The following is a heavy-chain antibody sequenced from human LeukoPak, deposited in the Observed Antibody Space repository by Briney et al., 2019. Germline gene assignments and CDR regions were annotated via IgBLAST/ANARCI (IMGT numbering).Heavy chain of an antibody. V-gene: IGHV4-34*01. D-gene: IGHD6-19*01. J-gene: IGHJ4*02. CDR1: GGSFSGYY. Sequence: SETLSLTCAVYGGSFSGYYWSWIRQPPGKGLEWIGEINHSGSTNYNPSLKSRVTISVDTSKNQFSPKLSSVTAADTAVYYCARRPQWLAFDYWGQGTLVTVSS. CDR3: ARRPQWLAFDY. CDR2: INHSGST.